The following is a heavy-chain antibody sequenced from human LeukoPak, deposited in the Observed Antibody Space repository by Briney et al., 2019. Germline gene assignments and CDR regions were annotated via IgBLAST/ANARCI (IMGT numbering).Heavy chain of an antibody. CDR1: GGTFSSYA. D-gene: IGHD5-24*01. CDR2: IIPILGIA. Sequence: GASVKVSCKASGGTFSSYAISWVRQAPGQGLEWMGRIIPILGIANYAQKFQGRVTITADKSTSTAYMELSSLRSEDTAVYYCVRYRMGDGYNSAVDYWGQGTLVTVSS. CDR3: VRYRMGDGYNSAVDY. V-gene: IGHV1-69*04. J-gene: IGHJ4*02.